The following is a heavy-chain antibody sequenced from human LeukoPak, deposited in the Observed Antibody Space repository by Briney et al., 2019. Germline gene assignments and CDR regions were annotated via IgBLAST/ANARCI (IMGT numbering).Heavy chain of an antibody. Sequence: PSETLSLTCTVSGYSINSGFYWGWLRQPPGKGLEWIGNIYHSATTHYNSSLKSRVTISVDTSKNQFSLKLSSVTAADTAVYYCARVYYYDSRRGDHGYFDLWGRGTLVTVSS. V-gene: IGHV4-38-2*02. CDR1: GYSINSGFY. CDR3: ARVYYYDSRRGDHGYFDL. D-gene: IGHD3-22*01. CDR2: IYHSATT. J-gene: IGHJ2*01.